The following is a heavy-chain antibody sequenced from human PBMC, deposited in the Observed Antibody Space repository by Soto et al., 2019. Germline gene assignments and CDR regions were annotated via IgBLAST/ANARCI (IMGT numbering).Heavy chain of an antibody. CDR3: ARHETTLTPRWRGWFDP. V-gene: IGHV4-39*01. Sequence: SETLSLTCTVSGASISDNYYYWPWIRQPPGKGLEWVGSVFYSVTTYYNPSLKSRVTVSVDTSTNQFSLRLNSVTAADTAVYYCARHETTLTPRWRGWFDPWGQGTLVTVS. CDR2: VFYSVTT. J-gene: IGHJ5*02. D-gene: IGHD1-7*01. CDR1: GASISDNYYY.